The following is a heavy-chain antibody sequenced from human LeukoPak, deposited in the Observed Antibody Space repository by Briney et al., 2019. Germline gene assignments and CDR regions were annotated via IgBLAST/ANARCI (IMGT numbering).Heavy chain of an antibody. J-gene: IGHJ3*02. CDR3: AAGSSSWLDAFDI. CDR1: GFTFTSSA. Sequence: ASVKVSCKASGFTFTSSAMQRVRQARGQRLEWIGWIVVGSGNTNYAQKFQERVTITRDMSTSTAYMELSSLRSEDTAVYYCAAGSSSWLDAFDIWGQGTMVTVSS. V-gene: IGHV1-58*02. D-gene: IGHD6-13*01. CDR2: IVVGSGNT.